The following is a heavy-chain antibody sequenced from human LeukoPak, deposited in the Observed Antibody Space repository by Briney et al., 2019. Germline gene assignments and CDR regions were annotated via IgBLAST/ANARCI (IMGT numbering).Heavy chain of an antibody. CDR2: IYYSGST. D-gene: IGHD3-10*01. CDR3: ARVYFSTVRGKDLYYFDY. CDR1: GGSISSGGYY. Sequence: PSETLPLTCTVSGGSISSGGYYWSWIRQHPGKGLEWIGYIYYSGSTYYNPSLKSRVTISVDTSKNQFSLKLSSVTAADTAVYYCARVYFSTVRGKDLYYFDYWGQGTLVTVSS. V-gene: IGHV4-31*03. J-gene: IGHJ4*02.